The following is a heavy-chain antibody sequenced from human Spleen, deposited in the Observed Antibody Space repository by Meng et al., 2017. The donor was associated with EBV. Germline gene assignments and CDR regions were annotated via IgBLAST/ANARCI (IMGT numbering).Heavy chain of an antibody. J-gene: IGHJ4*02. Sequence: PLQESGPGLVKPSQTLSLTCAVSGGSISSGNYYWSWIRQPPGKGLEWIGYVFRSGSTYYTPSLKSRVTISVDTSRNHFSLKLSSVTDADTAVYYCPRGDYSRDYYYYFDHWGQGTLVTVSS. V-gene: IGHV4-30-4*01. CDR3: PRGDYSRDYYYYFDH. CDR2: VFRSGST. CDR1: GGSISSGNYY. D-gene: IGHD3-22*01.